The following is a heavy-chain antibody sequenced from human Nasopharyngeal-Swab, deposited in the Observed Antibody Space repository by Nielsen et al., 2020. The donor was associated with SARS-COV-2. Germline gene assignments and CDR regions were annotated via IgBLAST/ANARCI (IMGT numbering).Heavy chain of an antibody. Sequence: GGSLRLSCAASGFTFSSYAMSWVRQAPGKGLEWVSAISGSGGSTYYADSVKGRFTIPRDNSKNTLYLQMNSLRAEDTAVYYCAKGTNLRKVDTAMGWGYGMDVWGQGTTVTVSS. CDR1: GFTFSSYA. D-gene: IGHD5-18*01. V-gene: IGHV3-23*01. CDR3: AKGTNLRKVDTAMGWGYGMDV. CDR2: ISGSGGST. J-gene: IGHJ6*02.